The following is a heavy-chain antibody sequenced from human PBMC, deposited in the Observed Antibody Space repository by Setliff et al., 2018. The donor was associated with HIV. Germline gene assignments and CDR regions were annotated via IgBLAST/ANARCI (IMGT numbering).Heavy chain of an antibody. D-gene: IGHD1-26*01. Sequence: SETLSLACAVSGVSVNNDDDYWGWIRQPPGKGLEWIAIIHQSGTAHKRPSLKSRVTISIDTSENLFSLKLSGVTAADTAIYYCARQVGEGKWYLDSWGHGTLVTVSS. CDR1: GVSVNNDDDY. CDR3: ARQVGEGKWYLDS. V-gene: IGHV4-39*01. CDR2: IHQSGTA. J-gene: IGHJ4*01.